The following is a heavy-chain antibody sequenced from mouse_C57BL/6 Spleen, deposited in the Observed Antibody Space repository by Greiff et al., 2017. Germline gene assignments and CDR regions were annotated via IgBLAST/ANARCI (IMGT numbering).Heavy chain of an antibody. CDR3: AGQLRPHFDY. Sequence: EVQLQQSGPELVKPGASVKISCKASGYTFTDYYMNWVKQSHGKSLEWIGDINPNNGGTSYNQKFKGKATLTVDKSSSTAYLQLRSLTSEDSVVXYCAGQLRPHFDYWGQGTTLTVSS. J-gene: IGHJ2*01. D-gene: IGHD3-2*02. V-gene: IGHV1-26*01. CDR1: GYTFTDYY. CDR2: INPNNGGT.